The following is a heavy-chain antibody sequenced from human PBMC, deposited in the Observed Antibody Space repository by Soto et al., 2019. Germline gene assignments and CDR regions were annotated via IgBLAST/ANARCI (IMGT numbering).Heavy chain of an antibody. CDR3: ARGGLGYCSGGSCYSAELSRYYYGMDV. CDR2: IYYSGST. Sequence: QVQLQESGPGLVKPSQTLSLTCTVSGGSISSGGYYWSWIRQHPGKGLEWIGYIYYSGSTYYNPSLKSRVTISVDTSKNQSSLKLSSVTAADTAVYYCARGGLGYCSGGSCYSAELSRYYYGMDVWGQGTTVTVSS. D-gene: IGHD2-15*01. V-gene: IGHV4-31*03. CDR1: GGSISSGGYY. J-gene: IGHJ6*02.